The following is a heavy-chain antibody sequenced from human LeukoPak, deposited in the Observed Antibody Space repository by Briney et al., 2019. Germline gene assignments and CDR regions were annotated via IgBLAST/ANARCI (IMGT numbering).Heavy chain of an antibody. J-gene: IGHJ4*02. CDR1: GYSFTNYW. CDR3: ARRPRYNFGPHFDY. D-gene: IGHD5-18*01. CDR2: IYPGDSDT. V-gene: IGHV5-51*01. Sequence: GESLKISCQASGYSFTNYWIGWVRQMPGKGLEWMGIIYPGDSDTRYSPSFQGQVTISADKSISTAYLQWGSLKASDTAMYYCARRPRYNFGPHFDYWGQGTLVTVSS.